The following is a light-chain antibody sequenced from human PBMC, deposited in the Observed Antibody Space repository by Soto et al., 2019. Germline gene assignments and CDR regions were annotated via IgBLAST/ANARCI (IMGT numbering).Light chain of an antibody. CDR2: DAS. CDR3: QQYNNWPPLT. CDR1: QTVRNNY. Sequence: EFVLTQSPGTLSLSPGERATLSCRASQTVRNNYLAWYQQKPGQAPRLLIYDASSRATGIPDRFSGGGSGTDFTLTISRLEPEDFAVYYCQQYNNWPPLTFGGGTKVDI. V-gene: IGKV3-20*01. J-gene: IGKJ4*01.